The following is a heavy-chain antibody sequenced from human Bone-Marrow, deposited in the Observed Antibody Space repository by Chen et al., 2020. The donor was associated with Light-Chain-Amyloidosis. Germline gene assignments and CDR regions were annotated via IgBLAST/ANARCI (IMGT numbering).Heavy chain of an antibody. CDR3: ARGTTHDFWSGYYTGPADY. CDR2: IYYSGST. V-gene: IGHV4-39*01. J-gene: IGHJ4*02. D-gene: IGHD3-3*01. CDR1: GGSISSSSYY. Sequence: QLQLQESGPGLVKPSETLSLTCTVSGGSISSSSYYWGWIRQPPGKGLEWIGSIYYSGSTYYTPSLKSRVTISVDTSKNQFSLKLSSVTAADTAVYYCARGTTHDFWSGYYTGPADYWGQGTLVTVSS.